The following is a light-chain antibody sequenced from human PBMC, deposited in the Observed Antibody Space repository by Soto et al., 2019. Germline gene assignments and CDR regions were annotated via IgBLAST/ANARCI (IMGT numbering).Light chain of an antibody. J-gene: IGKJ1*01. CDR2: GAS. CDR1: QSFSNNY. Sequence: EIVLTQSPGNLSLSPGQRSTLSCRASQSFSNNYLAWYQQNPGQAPRLLIYGASNRATGIPDRFSGSGSGTDFTLTISRLEPEDFAVYYCQQYGSSGTFGQGTKVEIK. V-gene: IGKV3-20*01. CDR3: QQYGSSGT.